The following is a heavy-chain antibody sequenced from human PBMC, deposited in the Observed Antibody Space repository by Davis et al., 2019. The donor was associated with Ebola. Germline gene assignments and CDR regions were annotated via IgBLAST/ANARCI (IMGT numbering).Heavy chain of an antibody. CDR3: AKGSHIAVAGTDNWFDP. V-gene: IGHV3-9*01. CDR2: ISWNSGSI. CDR1: GFTFDDYA. Sequence: SLKISCAASGFTFDDYAMHWVRQAPGKGLEWVSGISWNSGSIGYADSVKGRFTISRDNAKNSLYLQMSSLRAEDTALYYCAKGSHIAVAGTDNWFDPWGQGTLVTVSS. D-gene: IGHD6-19*01. J-gene: IGHJ5*02.